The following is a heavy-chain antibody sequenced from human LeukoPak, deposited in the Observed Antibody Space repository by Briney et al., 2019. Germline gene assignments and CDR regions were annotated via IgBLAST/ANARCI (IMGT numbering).Heavy chain of an antibody. Sequence: GGSLRLSCAASGFTFNNYGMHWVRQAPGKGLEWVAVISYDGRNKHYPDSVKGRFTISRDISTDTLWLQMDSLRTEDTAVYYCAKGPLRGTAAAVDYWGQGTLVTVSS. J-gene: IGHJ4*02. CDR2: ISYDGRNK. CDR3: AKGPLRGTAAAVDY. CDR1: GFTFNNYG. D-gene: IGHD2-2*01. V-gene: IGHV3-30*18.